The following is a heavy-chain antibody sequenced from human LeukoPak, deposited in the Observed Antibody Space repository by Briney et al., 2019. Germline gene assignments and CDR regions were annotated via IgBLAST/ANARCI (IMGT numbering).Heavy chain of an antibody. CDR1: GFTFSSYG. J-gene: IGHJ4*02. V-gene: IGHV3-23*01. CDR2: ISGSGGST. D-gene: IGHD6-19*01. CDR3: AKEALPGIAVAGRVY. Sequence: GGTLRLSCAVSGFTFSSYGMSWVRQAPGMGLEWVSAISGSGGSTYYADSVRGRFTISGDNSKNTVYLQMNSLRAEDTAVYFCAKEALPGIAVAGRVYWGQGTPVAVSS.